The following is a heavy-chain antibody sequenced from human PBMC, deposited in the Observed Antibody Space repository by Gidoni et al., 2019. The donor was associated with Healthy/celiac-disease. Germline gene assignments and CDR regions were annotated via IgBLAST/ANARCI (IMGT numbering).Heavy chain of an antibody. Sequence: QVQLVPSGAEVKKPGASVKVSCKASGYNFPGYYMHWVRQAPGQGLEWMGWINPNSGGTNYAQKFQGWVTMTRDTSISTAYMELSRLRSDDTAVYYCARTRYDSSGYYPRTDYGMDVWGQGTTVTVSS. D-gene: IGHD3-22*01. CDR1: GYNFPGYY. V-gene: IGHV1-2*04. CDR2: INPNSGGT. CDR3: ARTRYDSSGYYPRTDYGMDV. J-gene: IGHJ6*02.